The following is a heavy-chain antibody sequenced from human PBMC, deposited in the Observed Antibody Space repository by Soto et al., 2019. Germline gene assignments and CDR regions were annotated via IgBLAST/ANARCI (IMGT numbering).Heavy chain of an antibody. CDR1: GGTFSSYA. V-gene: IGHV1-69*13. J-gene: IGHJ6*02. Sequence: VASVKVSCKASGGTFSSYAISWVRQAPGQGLEWMGGIIPIFGTANYAQKFQGRVTITADESTSTAYMELSSLRSEDTAVYYCASIWDIVVVPAAPKLYYYYYGMDVWGQGTTVTVSS. CDR3: ASIWDIVVVPAAPKLYYYYYGMDV. D-gene: IGHD2-2*01. CDR2: IIPIFGTA.